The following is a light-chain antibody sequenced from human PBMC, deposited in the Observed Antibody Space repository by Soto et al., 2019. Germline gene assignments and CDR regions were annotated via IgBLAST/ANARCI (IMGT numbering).Light chain of an antibody. V-gene: IGKV3-11*01. CDR1: QSVSSY. Sequence: EIVLTQSPATLSLSPWERATLFCRASQSVSSYFAWYQQKPGQAPNLLIYDASNRATGIPARFSGSGSGTDFTLTISSLEPEDFAVYYCQQRSKWPLTFGQGTRLEIK. CDR3: QQRSKWPLT. J-gene: IGKJ5*01. CDR2: DAS.